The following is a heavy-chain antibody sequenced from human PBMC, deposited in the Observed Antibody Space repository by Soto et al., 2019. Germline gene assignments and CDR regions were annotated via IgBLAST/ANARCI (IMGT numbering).Heavy chain of an antibody. CDR1: GGSISSYY. J-gene: IGHJ6*03. V-gene: IGHV4-59*01. Sequence: SETLSLTCTVSGGSISSYYWSWIRQPPGKGLEWIGYIYYSGSTNYNPSLKSRVTISVDTSKNQFSLKLSSVTAADTAVYYCARGLNEKGVTTRPYYYYYMDVWGKGTTVTVSS. D-gene: IGHD4-4*01. CDR3: ARGLNEKGVTTRPYYYYYMDV. CDR2: IYYSGST.